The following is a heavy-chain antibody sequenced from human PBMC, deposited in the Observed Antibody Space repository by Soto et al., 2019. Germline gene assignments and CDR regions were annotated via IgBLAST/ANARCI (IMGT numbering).Heavy chain of an antibody. V-gene: IGHV3-30-3*01. J-gene: IGHJ4*02. CDR2: ISYDRSNK. Sequence: QVQLVESGGGVVQPGRSLRLSCAASGFTVSSYAMHWVRQAPGKGLEWVAVISYDRSNKYYADSVKGRFTISRDNSKNTLYLQMNSLRAEDTAVYYCARAREGGWLVISHCFDYWGQGTLVTVSS. D-gene: IGHD6-19*01. CDR1: GFTVSSYA. CDR3: ARAREGGWLVISHCFDY.